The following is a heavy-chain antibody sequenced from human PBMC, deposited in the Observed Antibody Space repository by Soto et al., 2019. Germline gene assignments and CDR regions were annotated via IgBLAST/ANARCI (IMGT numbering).Heavy chain of an antibody. CDR3: ARPPNMYSLTWFQP. V-gene: IGHV4-4*02. CDR1: GGSISPINW. J-gene: IGHJ4*02. CDR2: IYQTGST. Sequence: QVQLQESGPRLVKPSGTLSLTCGDSGGSISPINWWYRVRQPPGKGLEWIGDIYQTGSTNYNPSLCSRWTLPIAKSKTQLFLKLTSVTAADTAVYSTARPPNMYSLTWFQPWGQGMLVIVSS. D-gene: IGHD7-27*01.